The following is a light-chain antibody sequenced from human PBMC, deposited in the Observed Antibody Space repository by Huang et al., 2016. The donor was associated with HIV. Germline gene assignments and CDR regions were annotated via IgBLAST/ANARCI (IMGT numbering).Light chain of an antibody. CDR3: QQYGSSPIT. CDR1: QTVSSSD. Sequence: EIVLTQSPGTLSLSPGERATLSCRASQTVSSSDLAWYQQKPGQAPRLLIYGASSRATGIPDRFSGSGSGTDFTLTTSRLEPEDFAVYYCQQYGSSPITFGQGTRLEMK. J-gene: IGKJ5*01. V-gene: IGKV3-20*01. CDR2: GAS.